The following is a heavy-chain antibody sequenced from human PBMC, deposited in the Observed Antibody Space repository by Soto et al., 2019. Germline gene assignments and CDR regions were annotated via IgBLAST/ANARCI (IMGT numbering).Heavy chain of an antibody. CDR2: IYYSGST. D-gene: IGHD5-12*01. J-gene: IGHJ3*02. Sequence: SETLSLTCTVSGGSISSSSHYWGWIRQPPGKGLEWIGSIYYSGSTYHNPSLNSRFPISVDTSKNQFSLKLNSVTAADTAMYYCARLVGYSGYNLGLGTFDIWGQGTMVTVSS. V-gene: IGHV4-39*01. CDR3: ARLVGYSGYNLGLGTFDI. CDR1: GGSISSSSHY.